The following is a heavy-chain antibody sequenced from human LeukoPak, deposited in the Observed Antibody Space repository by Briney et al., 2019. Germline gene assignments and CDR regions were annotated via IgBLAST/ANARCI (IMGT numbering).Heavy chain of an antibody. CDR1: GGSINNSNYC. Sequence: SETLSLTRTVSGGSINNSNYCWGWIRQTPGKGLEWIGSIYYGGSTFYNPSVESRVTMSVDASKNQFSLKLTSVTAADTAVYYCARHWKILLPAMIIGAFDILGQGTMVTVSA. CDR2: IYYGGST. J-gene: IGHJ3*02. CDR3: ARHWKILLPAMIIGAFDI. V-gene: IGHV4-39*01. D-gene: IGHD3-22*01.